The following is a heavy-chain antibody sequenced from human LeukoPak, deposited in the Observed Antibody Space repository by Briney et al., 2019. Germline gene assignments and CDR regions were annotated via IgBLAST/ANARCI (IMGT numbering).Heavy chain of an antibody. Sequence: GGSLRLSCAASGFTFSSYAMHWVRQAPGKGPEWVSYISSSSSTIYYADSVKGRFTISRDNAKNSLYLQMNSLRAEDTAVYYCARDGYCSGGSCYFYYYGMDVWGQGTTVTVSS. D-gene: IGHD2-15*01. CDR2: ISSSSSTI. CDR3: ARDGYCSGGSCYFYYYGMDV. V-gene: IGHV3-48*01. J-gene: IGHJ6*02. CDR1: GFTFSSYA.